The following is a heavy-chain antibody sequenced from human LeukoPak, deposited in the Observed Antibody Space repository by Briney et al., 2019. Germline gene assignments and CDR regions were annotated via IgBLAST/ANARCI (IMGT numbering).Heavy chain of an antibody. CDR3: ARHYGGNGYFDY. D-gene: IGHD4-23*01. V-gene: IGHV3-7*01. CDR2: IKEDGTTK. Sequence: GGSLRLSCAASGFTFSHSWMTWVRQAPGKGLEWVADIKEDGTTKLYVDSVKGRFTISRDNAKNSLHLQMNSLRAEDTAVYYCARHYGGNGYFDYWGQGTLVTVSS. J-gene: IGHJ4*02. CDR1: GFTFSHSW.